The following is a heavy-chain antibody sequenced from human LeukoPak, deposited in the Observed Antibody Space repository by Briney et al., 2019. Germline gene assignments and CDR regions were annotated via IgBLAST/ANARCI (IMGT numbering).Heavy chain of an antibody. V-gene: IGHV3-7*03. Sequence: GGSLRLSCAASGFTFSSYWMSWVRQAPGKGLEWVANIKQDGSEKYYVDSVKGRFTISRHNSKNTLYLQMNSLRAEDTAVYYCARGYSSSWYYWGQGTLVTVSS. CDR1: GFTFSSYW. CDR2: IKQDGSEK. CDR3: ARGYSSSWYY. D-gene: IGHD6-13*01. J-gene: IGHJ4*02.